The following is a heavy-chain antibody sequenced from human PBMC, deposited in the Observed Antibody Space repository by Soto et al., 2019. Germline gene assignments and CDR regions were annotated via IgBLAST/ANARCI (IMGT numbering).Heavy chain of an antibody. CDR1: GFTFSSYG. CDR2: ISYDGSNK. Sequence: QVQLVESGGGVVQPGRSLRLSCAASGFTFSSYGMHWVPQAPGKGLEWVAVISYDGSNKYYADSVKGRFTISRDNSKNTLYLQMNSLRAEDTAVYYCAKDLAVAGTWGVDYWGQGTLVTVSS. V-gene: IGHV3-30*18. CDR3: AKDLAVAGTWGVDY. D-gene: IGHD6-19*01. J-gene: IGHJ4*02.